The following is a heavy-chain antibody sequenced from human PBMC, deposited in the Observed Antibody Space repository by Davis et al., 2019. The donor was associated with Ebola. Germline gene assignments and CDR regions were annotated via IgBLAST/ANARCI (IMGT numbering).Heavy chain of an antibody. J-gene: IGHJ6*03. D-gene: IGHD6-19*01. CDR1: GYTFTSHG. CDR2: ISAYNGKT. V-gene: IGHV1-18*01. Sequence: ASVKVSCKASGYTFTSHGITWVRQAPGQGLEWMGWISAYNGKTNYAQNLQGRVTMSTDTSTSTAYMELRSLRSDDTAVYYCARLPRIAVAAWFYYYMDVWGKGTTVTVSS. CDR3: ARLPRIAVAAWFYYYMDV.